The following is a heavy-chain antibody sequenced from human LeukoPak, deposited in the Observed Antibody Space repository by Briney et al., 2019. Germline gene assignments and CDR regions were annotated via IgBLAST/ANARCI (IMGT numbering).Heavy chain of an antibody. Sequence: SETLSLTCAVYGGSFSGYYWSWIRQPPGKGLEWIGEINHSGSTNYNPSLKSRVTISVDTSKNQFSLKLSSVTAADTAVYYCARRGLIAVAGTYYYGVDVWGQGTTVTVSS. CDR2: INHSGST. CDR1: GGSFSGYY. J-gene: IGHJ6*02. D-gene: IGHD6-19*01. CDR3: ARRGLIAVAGTYYYGVDV. V-gene: IGHV4-34*01.